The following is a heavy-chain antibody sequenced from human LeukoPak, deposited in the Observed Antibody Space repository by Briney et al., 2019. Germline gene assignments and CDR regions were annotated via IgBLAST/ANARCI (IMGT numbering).Heavy chain of an antibody. J-gene: IGHJ4*02. CDR3: VRPGGRGQYSYASYDY. V-gene: IGHV5-51*01. CDR2: ICPGDSDT. Sequence: GESLKISCKDSRYSFTDYWIGWVRQMPGKGLELLGIICPGDSDTRYSPSFQGHVTISVDNSISTAHLQWSSLKASDSALYYCVRPGGRGQYSYASYDYWGQGTLVTVSS. D-gene: IGHD3-16*01. CDR1: RYSFTDYW.